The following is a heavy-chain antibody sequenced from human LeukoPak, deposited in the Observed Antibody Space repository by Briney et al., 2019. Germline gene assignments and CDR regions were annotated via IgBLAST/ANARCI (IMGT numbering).Heavy chain of an antibody. Sequence: GGSLRLSCAASGFTFSNAWMSWVRQAPGKGLEWVGRIKSKTDGGTTEYAAPVKGRFTISRDDSKNTLYLQMNSLKTEDTAVYYCTTALSGWNDADYWGQGTLVTVSS. CDR2: IKSKTDGGTT. CDR1: GFTFSNAW. D-gene: IGHD1-1*01. V-gene: IGHV3-15*01. J-gene: IGHJ4*02. CDR3: TTALSGWNDADY.